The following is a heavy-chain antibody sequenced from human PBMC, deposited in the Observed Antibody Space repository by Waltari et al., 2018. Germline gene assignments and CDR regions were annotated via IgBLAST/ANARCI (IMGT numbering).Heavy chain of an antibody. Sequence: LQLQESGPGLVKPSETLSLTCTVSGGSISSSSYYWGWIRQPPGKGLEWMGSIYYSGSTYYNPSLKSRVTISVDTSKNQFSLKLSSVTAADTAVYYCAREMDDYGGDYWGQGTLVTVSS. CDR3: AREMDDYGGDY. CDR1: GGSISSSSYY. D-gene: IGHD3-10*01. CDR2: IYYSGST. J-gene: IGHJ4*02. V-gene: IGHV4-39*07.